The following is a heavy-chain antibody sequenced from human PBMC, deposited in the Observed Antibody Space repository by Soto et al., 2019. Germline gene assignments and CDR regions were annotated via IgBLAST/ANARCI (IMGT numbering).Heavy chain of an antibody. CDR1: AYTLTELC. CDR3: ATERPYYYDSRGYYYKARLDY. V-gene: IGHV1-24*01. D-gene: IGHD3-22*01. CDR2: FDPEDGET. Sequence: ASVKVSCEVSAYTLTELCMDWVRQSPRKGLGRMGGFDPEDGETIYAQKFQGRVTLTEDTSTDTAYMELSSLRSEDKAVYYCATERPYYYDSRGYYYKARLDYWGQGTLVTVSS. J-gene: IGHJ4*02.